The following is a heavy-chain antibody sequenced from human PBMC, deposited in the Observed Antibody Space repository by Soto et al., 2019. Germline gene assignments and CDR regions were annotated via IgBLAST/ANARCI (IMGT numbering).Heavy chain of an antibody. CDR1: GFTFSGYW. Sequence: PGGSLRLSCAASGFTFSGYWLHWVRQVPGHGLVWVSSINSHASITGYAESVKGRFNLSRENARTTLSLQMSNLSGEETAVYLSARVGDTTCHWGQGTLVTVSS. J-gene: IGHJ4*02. CDR2: INSHASIT. D-gene: IGHD1-26*01. V-gene: IGHV3-74*01. CDR3: ARVGDTTCH.